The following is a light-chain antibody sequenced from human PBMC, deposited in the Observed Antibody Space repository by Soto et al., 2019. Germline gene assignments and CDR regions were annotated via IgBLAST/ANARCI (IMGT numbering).Light chain of an antibody. CDR1: QSVSSSY. V-gene: IGKV3-20*01. CDR2: GAS. Sequence: EIVLTQSPGTLSLSPGERATLSCRASQSVSSSYLAWYQQKPGQAPRLLIYGASSRATGIPDRFSGSGSGTDFTLTISSLEPEDFAVYYCQQYGSSPRGTFGQGTKVDIK. CDR3: QQYGSSPRGT. J-gene: IGKJ1*01.